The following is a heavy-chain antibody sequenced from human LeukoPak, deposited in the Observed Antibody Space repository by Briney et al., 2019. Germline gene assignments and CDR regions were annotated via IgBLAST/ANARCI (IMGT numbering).Heavy chain of an antibody. V-gene: IGHV1-2*02. D-gene: IGHD2-15*01. J-gene: IGHJ4*02. CDR2: INPNSGGT. Sequence: ASVKVSCKASGYTFTGYYMHWVRQAPGQGLEWMGWINPNSGGTNYAQKFQGRVTMTRDTSISTAYMELSRLRSDDTAVYYCARQRYVVVVAATPELAYWGQGTLVTVSS. CDR1: GYTFTGYY. CDR3: ARQRYVVVVAATPELAY.